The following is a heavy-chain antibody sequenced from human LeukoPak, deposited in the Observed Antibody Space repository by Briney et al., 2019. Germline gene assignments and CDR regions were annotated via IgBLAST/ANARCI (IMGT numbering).Heavy chain of an antibody. J-gene: IGHJ6*03. CDR3: ARGSGAYYYYYYMDV. V-gene: IGHV1-8*01. Sequence: ASLKASCKASGYTFTSYDINTGRQSTGQRLEWWGWMNTNSGTTGYAQKFQGRVTMNRNTSISTAYMELSSLRSEDTAVYYCARGSGAYYYYYYMDVWGKGTTVTVSS. CDR1: GYTFTSYD. CDR2: MNTNSGTT. D-gene: IGHD3-10*01.